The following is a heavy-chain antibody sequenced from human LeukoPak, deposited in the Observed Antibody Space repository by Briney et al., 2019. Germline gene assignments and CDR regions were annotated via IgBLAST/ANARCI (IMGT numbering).Heavy chain of an antibody. J-gene: IGHJ4*02. V-gene: IGHV1-2*06. CDR2: INPNSGGT. CDR1: GYTFTSYY. CDR3: ARETSLSIGGSFDFDY. D-gene: IGHD6-6*01. Sequence: ASVKVSCKASGYTFTSYYMHWVRQAPGQGLEWMGRINPNSGGTNYAQKFQGRVTMTRDTSISTAYMELSRLRSDDTAVYYCARETSLSIGGSFDFDYWGQGTLVTVSS.